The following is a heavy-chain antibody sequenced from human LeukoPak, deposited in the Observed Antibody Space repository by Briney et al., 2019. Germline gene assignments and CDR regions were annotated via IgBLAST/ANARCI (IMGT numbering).Heavy chain of an antibody. V-gene: IGHV4-38-2*01. CDR2: IYHSGST. Sequence: SETLSLTCAVSGYSISSGYYWGWIRQPPGKGLEWIGSIYHSGSTYYNPSLKSRVTISVDTSKNQFSLKLSSVTAPDTAVYYCARGSGELDRPYDFWSGYYNPYYYYYMDVWGKGTTVTVSS. CDR3: ARGSGELDRPYDFWSGYYNPYYYYYMDV. CDR1: GYSISSGYY. J-gene: IGHJ6*03. D-gene: IGHD3-3*01.